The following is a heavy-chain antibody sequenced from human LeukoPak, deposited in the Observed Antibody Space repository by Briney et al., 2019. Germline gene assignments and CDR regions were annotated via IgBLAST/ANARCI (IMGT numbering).Heavy chain of an antibody. V-gene: IGHV1-18*01. J-gene: IGHJ3*01. CDR2: ISAYDGET. D-gene: IGHD4-23*01. CDR1: GYSFTTYG. CDR3: ARDWVYGANTDVFDV. Sequence: GASVKVSCKASGYSFTTYGISWVRQAPGQGLEWLGWISAYDGETNYAGKLQGRVTLTRDTSMTTVYMELRRLRSDDTAVYYYARDWVYGANTDVFDVWGQGTMVTVSS.